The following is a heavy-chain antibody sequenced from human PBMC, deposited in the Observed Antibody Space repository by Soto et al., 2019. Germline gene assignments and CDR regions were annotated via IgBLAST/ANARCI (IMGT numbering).Heavy chain of an antibody. CDR2: ISSSSSYI. J-gene: IGHJ5*02. D-gene: IGHD3-3*01. V-gene: IGHV3-21*01. CDR3: ARVSYSDFWSGPTWFDP. Sequence: LRLSCAASGFTFSSYSMNWVRQAPGKGLEWVSSISSSSSYIYYADSVKGRFTISRDNAKNSLYLQMNSLRAEDTAVYYCARVSYSDFWSGPTWFDPWGQGTLVTVSS. CDR1: GFTFSSYS.